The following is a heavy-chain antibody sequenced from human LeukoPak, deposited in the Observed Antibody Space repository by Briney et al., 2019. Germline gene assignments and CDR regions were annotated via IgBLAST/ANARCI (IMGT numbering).Heavy chain of an antibody. J-gene: IGHJ3*02. Sequence: GGSLRLSCAASGFTFSSYWMNWVRQAPGKGLEWVGNIKEDGSDKYFVDSVKGRFTISRDNAKNLLYLQMNSLRVEDTAVYYCTGGSSNACDIWGQGTMVTVSS. CDR3: TGGSSNACDI. CDR1: GFTFSSYW. D-gene: IGHD3-10*01. V-gene: IGHV3-7*05. CDR2: IKEDGSDK.